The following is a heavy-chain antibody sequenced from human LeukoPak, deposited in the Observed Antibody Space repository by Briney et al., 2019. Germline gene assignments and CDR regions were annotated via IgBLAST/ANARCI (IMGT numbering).Heavy chain of an antibody. CDR2: ISGSGGST. CDR3: AKEYSSGWYGASFDY. CDR1: GFTFSSYA. D-gene: IGHD6-19*01. Sequence: PGGSLRLSCAASGFTFSSYAMSWVRQAPGKGLEWVSAISGSGGSTYYADSVKGRFTISRDNSKNTLYLRMNSLRAEDTAVYYCAKEYSSGWYGASFDYWGQGTLVTVSS. V-gene: IGHV3-23*01. J-gene: IGHJ4*02.